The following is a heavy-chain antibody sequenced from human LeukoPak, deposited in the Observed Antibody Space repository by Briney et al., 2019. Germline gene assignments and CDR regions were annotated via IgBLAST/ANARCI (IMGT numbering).Heavy chain of an antibody. CDR3: AKKGDYDISGYYPLDY. V-gene: IGHV3-23*01. D-gene: IGHD3-22*01. CDR1: GFNFKIYG. Sequence: LTGGSLRLSCAASGFNFKIYGMTWVRQAPGKGLEWVSALNGGGITYYADSVKGRFTISRDTSRNTLYLQMNSLRAEDTAVYYCAKKGDYDISGYYPLDYWGQGTLVTVSS. J-gene: IGHJ4*02. CDR2: LNGGGIT.